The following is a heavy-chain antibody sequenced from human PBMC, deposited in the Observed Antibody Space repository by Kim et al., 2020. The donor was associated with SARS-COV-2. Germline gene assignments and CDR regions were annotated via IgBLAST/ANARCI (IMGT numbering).Heavy chain of an antibody. CDR2: GRNRANSYTT. CDR3: TRGGTSTSYYYNPMDV. V-gene: IGHV3-72*01. J-gene: IGHJ6*02. Sequence: GGSLRLSCAASGFTFSDHYMDWVRQAPGKGLEWVGRGRNRANSYTTEFAASVKGRFTISREDSQNSLFLQMSSLTTEDTAVYYCTRGGTSTSYYYNPMDVWGQGTTVTVSS. CDR1: GFTFSDHY.